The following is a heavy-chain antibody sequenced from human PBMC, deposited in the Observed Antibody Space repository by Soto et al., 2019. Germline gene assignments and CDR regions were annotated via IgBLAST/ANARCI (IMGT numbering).Heavy chain of an antibody. CDR1: GGSISNYY. D-gene: IGHD1-1*01. CDR2: VYYRGST. J-gene: IGHJ5*02. CDR3: VRDYLFTGFDP. Sequence: KPSETLSLTCTVSGGSISNYYWTWVRQPPGKGLEWIGYVYYRGSTNYNPSLESRVTISIDASKNQFSLKMKTVTAADTAVYYCVRDYLFTGFDPWGQGALVTVSS. V-gene: IGHV4-59*01.